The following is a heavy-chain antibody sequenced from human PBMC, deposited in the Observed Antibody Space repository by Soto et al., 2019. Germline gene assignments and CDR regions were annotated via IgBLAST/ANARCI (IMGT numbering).Heavy chain of an antibody. CDR1: GFSLSTSGAA. CDR2: IYWDGDK. D-gene: IGHD3-3*01. J-gene: IGHJ5*02. V-gene: IGHV2-5*02. Sequence: QINLIESGPTLVKPTQTLTLTCTFSGFSLSTSGAAVGWVRQPPGRALEWLALIYWDGDKRYNASLGNSLTITKDTSMNQLVLTLTNVDPADTATYYCAHRATMTIFGLIIDNGICFDPWGQGTRVIVSS. CDR3: AHRATMTIFGLIIDNGICFDP.